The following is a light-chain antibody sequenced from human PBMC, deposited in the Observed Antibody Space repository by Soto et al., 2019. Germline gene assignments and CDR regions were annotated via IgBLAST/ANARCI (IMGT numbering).Light chain of an antibody. CDR1: QSLSSNS. V-gene: IGKV3-20*01. J-gene: IGKJ2*01. Sequence: EIVLTQSPGTLSLSPGERATLSCRASQSLSSNSLAWYQQKPGQAAGLLIYGASSRATGIPDRFSGSGSGTDFTLTISRLEPEDFAVYYCQQYGSSPRTFGQGTKLEIK. CDR3: QQYGSSPRT. CDR2: GAS.